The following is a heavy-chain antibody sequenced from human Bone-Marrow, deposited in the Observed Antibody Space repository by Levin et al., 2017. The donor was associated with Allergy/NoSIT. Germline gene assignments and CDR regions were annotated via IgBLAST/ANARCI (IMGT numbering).Heavy chain of an antibody. CDR3: AGDDY. CDR2: ISSSSSYI. J-gene: IGHJ4*02. V-gene: IGHV3-21*01. CDR1: GFTFSSYR. Sequence: ASVKVSCAASGFTFSSYRMNWVRQAPGKGLEWVSSISSSSSYIYYADSVKGRFTISRDNAKNSLYLQMNSLRAEDTAVYYCAGDDYWGQGTLVTVSS.